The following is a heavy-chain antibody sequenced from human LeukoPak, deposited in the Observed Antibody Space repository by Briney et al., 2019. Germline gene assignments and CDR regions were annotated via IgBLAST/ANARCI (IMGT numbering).Heavy chain of an antibody. D-gene: IGHD3-10*01. Sequence: GASVKVSCKASGYTFTSYYMHWVRQAPGQGLEWMGIINPSGGSTSYAQKFQGRVTMTRDTSASTAYMELSSLRSEDTAVYYCASTQRVAEWFGELLSSHFDYWGQGTLVTVSS. CDR3: ASTQRVAEWFGELLSSHFDY. CDR1: GYTFTSYY. CDR2: INPSGGST. V-gene: IGHV1-46*01. J-gene: IGHJ4*02.